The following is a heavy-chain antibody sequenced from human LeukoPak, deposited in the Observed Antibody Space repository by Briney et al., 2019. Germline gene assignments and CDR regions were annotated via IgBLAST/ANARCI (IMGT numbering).Heavy chain of an antibody. J-gene: IGHJ5*02. CDR2: MFYSGTT. CDR1: GGSFSSYY. V-gene: IGHV4-59*08. Sequence: SETLSLTCAVYGGSFSSYYWSWIRQPPGKGLEWIGFMFYSGTTNYNPSLKRRVTISVDKSKNQPSLKLTYATGAETAVYYCARLGAGNWFDPGGQGTLVTVSA. CDR3: ARLGAGNWFDP. D-gene: IGHD6-13*01.